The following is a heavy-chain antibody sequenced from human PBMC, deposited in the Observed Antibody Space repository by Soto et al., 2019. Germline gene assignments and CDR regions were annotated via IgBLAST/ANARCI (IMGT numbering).Heavy chain of an antibody. CDR1: GFTFSSYA. J-gene: IGHJ4*02. CDR2: ISGSGGST. CDR3: AKGGRDIVVVPAALRFDY. Sequence: EVQLLESGGGLVQPGGSLRLSCAASGFTFSSYAISWVRQAPGKGLEWVSAISGSGGSTYYADSVKGRFTISRDNSKNTLYLQMNSLRAEDTAVYYCAKGGRDIVVVPAALRFDYWGQGTLVTVSS. D-gene: IGHD2-2*01. V-gene: IGHV3-23*01.